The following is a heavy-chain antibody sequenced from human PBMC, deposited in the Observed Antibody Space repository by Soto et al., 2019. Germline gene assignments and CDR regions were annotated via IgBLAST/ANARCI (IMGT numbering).Heavy chain of an antibody. D-gene: IGHD4-17*01. CDR2: IYYDGSIK. CDR3: ARLGGDYGDYGLED. J-gene: IGHJ4*02. V-gene: IGHV3-33*01. Sequence: QVQLVQSGGSVVQPGSSLRLSCGASGFIFRSYGMHWVRQAPGKGLEWVGLIYYDGSIKYYADSVKGRFTISRDNSEDILYLQMSSLRAEDTAVYYCARLGGDYGDYGLEDWGQGTLVTVSS. CDR1: GFIFRSYG.